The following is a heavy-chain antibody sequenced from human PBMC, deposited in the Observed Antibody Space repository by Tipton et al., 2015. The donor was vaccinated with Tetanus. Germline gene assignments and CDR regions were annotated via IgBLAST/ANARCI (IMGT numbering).Heavy chain of an antibody. Sequence: LRLSCAASGMTLSYFAMSWVRQSPGKGLEWIGYVYYTGSTNHNPSLKSRVTISMDRSKNQISLQLTSVTAADTAVYFCAGVTAQRTELYFDHWGQGTLVTVPS. CDR2: VYYTGST. V-gene: IGHV4-59*01. CDR3: AGVTAQRTELYFDH. CDR1: GMTLSYFA. D-gene: IGHD6-13*01. J-gene: IGHJ1*01.